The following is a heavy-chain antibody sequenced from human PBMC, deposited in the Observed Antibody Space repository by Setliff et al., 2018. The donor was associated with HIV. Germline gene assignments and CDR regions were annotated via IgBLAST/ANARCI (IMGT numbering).Heavy chain of an antibody. J-gene: IGHJ4*02. Sequence: ASVKVSCKASGYTFTTYGISWVRQAPGQGLEWMGWISAYNGNTNYAQKLQGRVTMTTDTSTSTAHMELRSLRSDDTAVYYCARDHFCSSTSCYTGSGPYYFDYWGQGTLVTVSS. CDR1: GYTFTTYG. CDR2: ISAYNGNT. V-gene: IGHV1-18*01. CDR3: ARDHFCSSTSCYTGSGPYYFDY. D-gene: IGHD2-2*02.